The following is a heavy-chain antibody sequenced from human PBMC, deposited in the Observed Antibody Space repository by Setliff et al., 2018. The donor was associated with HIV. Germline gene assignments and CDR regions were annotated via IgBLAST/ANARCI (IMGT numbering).Heavy chain of an antibody. J-gene: IGHJ4*02. D-gene: IGHD4-17*01. CDR2: INTNTGNP. CDR3: ARSQSSYGDFGPFDY. Sequence: ASVKVSCKASGYTFTSYAMNWVRQAPGQGLEWMGWINTNTGNPTYAQGFTGRFVFSLDTSVSTAYLQISSLKAEDTAVYYCARSQSSYGDFGPFDYWGPGTLVTVSS. V-gene: IGHV7-4-1*02. CDR1: GYTFTSYA.